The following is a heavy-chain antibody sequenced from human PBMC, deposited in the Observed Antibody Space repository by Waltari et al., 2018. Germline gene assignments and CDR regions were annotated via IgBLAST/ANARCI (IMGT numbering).Heavy chain of an antibody. D-gene: IGHD1-26*01. CDR2: INGNGKT. Sequence: QVQLVQSGAEMRKPGASVKVSCKASGYTFTDYTMHWVRQAPGQRLEWMGWINGNGKTKSSQKFQGRVTITRDTSASTAYMDLSSLTSEDTGVYYCARYSGDYQDAFDIWGQGTMVTISS. CDR3: ARYSGDYQDAFDI. CDR1: GYTFTDYT. J-gene: IGHJ3*02. V-gene: IGHV1-3*01.